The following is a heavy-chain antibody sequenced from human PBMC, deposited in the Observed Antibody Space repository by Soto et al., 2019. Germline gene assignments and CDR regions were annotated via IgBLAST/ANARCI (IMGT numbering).Heavy chain of an antibody. CDR2: INPHSAGT. CDR3: ARGGIAGRRAQNSPQYGSRSYDY. CDR1: GYTLTGDH. D-gene: IGHD6-6*01. Sequence: VSVKVHCKTSGYTLTGDHMHWVSLAPRQGLKWMGWINPHSAGTTYAQKFHGWVTMTRDTSMSTAYMELSKLRTLATAAYYGARGGIAGRRAQNSPQYGSRSYDYRGNGTPVTVS. J-gene: IGHJ4*01. V-gene: IGHV1-2*04.